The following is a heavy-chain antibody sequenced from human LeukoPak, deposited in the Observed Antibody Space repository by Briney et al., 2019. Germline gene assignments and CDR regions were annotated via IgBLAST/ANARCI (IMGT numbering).Heavy chain of an antibody. Sequence: GASVKVSCKASGYTFPDYYIHWVRHAPGQGLEWMGRINPNSGGTNFAQKFQGRVTLTRDTSITTTYMELASLTSGDTAVYYCVRVLWFGELTPAHWGQGTPVTVSS. J-gene: IGHJ4*02. CDR2: INPNSGGT. CDR1: GYTFPDYY. CDR3: VRVLWFGELTPAH. V-gene: IGHV1-2*06. D-gene: IGHD3-10*01.